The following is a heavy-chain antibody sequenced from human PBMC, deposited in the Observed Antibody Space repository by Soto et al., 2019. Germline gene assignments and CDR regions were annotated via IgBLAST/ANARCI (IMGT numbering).Heavy chain of an antibody. D-gene: IGHD6-19*01. V-gene: IGHV3-48*01. CDR2: ISSSSSTI. J-gene: IGHJ3*02. Sequence: PGGSLRLSCAASGFTFSSYSMNWVRQAPGKGLEWVSYISSSSSTIYYADSVKGRFTISRDNAKNSLYLQMNSLRAEDTAVYYCAREQWLVPPDAFDIWGQGTMVTVSS. CDR1: GFTFSSYS. CDR3: AREQWLVPPDAFDI.